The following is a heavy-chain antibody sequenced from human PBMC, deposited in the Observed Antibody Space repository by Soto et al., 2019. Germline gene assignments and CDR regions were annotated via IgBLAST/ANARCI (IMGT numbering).Heavy chain of an antibody. CDR2: IDPSDSYT. V-gene: IGHV5-10-1*01. J-gene: IGHJ6*02. Sequence: GESLKISCKGSGYSFTSYWIGWVRQMPGKGLEWMGRIDPSDSYTNYSPSFQGHVTISADKSISTAYLQWSSLKASDTAMYYCARQFVVVPAALYYYYGMDVWGQGTTVTVSS. D-gene: IGHD2-2*01. CDR3: ARQFVVVPAALYYYYGMDV. CDR1: GYSFTSYW.